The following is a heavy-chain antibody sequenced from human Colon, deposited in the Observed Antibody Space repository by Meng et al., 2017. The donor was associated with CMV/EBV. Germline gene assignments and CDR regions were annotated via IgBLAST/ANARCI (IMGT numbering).Heavy chain of an antibody. CDR3: ARVRIGCSTTGCYFDH. CDR2: INTSSGAT. D-gene: IGHD2-2*01. CDR1: YVVREYG. J-gene: IGHJ4*02. V-gene: IGHV1-2*02. Sequence: YVVREYGMEWWRQAAGQGLEWMGWINTSSGATKYAPKFQGRVTMTRDKSIRAANMELSSLGSDDTAVFYCARVRIGCSTTGCYFDHWGQGTLVTVSS.